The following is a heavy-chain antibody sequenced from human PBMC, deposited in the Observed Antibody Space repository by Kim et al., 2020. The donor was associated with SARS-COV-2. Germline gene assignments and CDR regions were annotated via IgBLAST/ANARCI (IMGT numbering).Heavy chain of an antibody. Sequence: YNPSLKSRVTISVDTSKNQCSLELSSVTAADTALYYCARSSTSGNRYFDYWGQGALVTVSP. D-gene: IGHD2-2*01. J-gene: IGHJ4*02. CDR3: ARSSTSGNRYFDY. V-gene: IGHV4-59*01.